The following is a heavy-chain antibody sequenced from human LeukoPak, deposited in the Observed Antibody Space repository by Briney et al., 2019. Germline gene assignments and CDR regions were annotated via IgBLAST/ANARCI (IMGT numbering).Heavy chain of an antibody. V-gene: IGHV3-74*01. CDR3: ARGGGYSYGSFDY. D-gene: IGHD5-18*01. CDR1: GFTFSSYW. CDR2: INRDGSST. J-gene: IGHJ4*02. Sequence: GGSLRLSCAASGFTFSSYWMHWVRQAPGKGLVWVARINRDGSSTSYADSVKGRFTISRDNAKNTLYLQMNSLRAEDTAVYYCARGGGYSYGSFDYWGQGTLVTVSS.